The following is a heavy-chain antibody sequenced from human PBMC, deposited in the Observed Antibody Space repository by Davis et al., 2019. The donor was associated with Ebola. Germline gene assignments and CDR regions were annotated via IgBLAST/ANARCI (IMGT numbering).Heavy chain of an antibody. D-gene: IGHD4-17*01. V-gene: IGHV4-39*01. CDR1: GGSISSSSYY. Sequence: MPSETLSLTCTVSGGSISSSSYYWGWIRQPPGKGLEWIGSIYYSGSTYYNPSLKSRVTISVDTSKNQFSLKLSSVTAADTAVYYCARLHVIDYGDYLFDYWGQGTLVTVSS. CDR2: IYYSGST. J-gene: IGHJ4*02. CDR3: ARLHVIDYGDYLFDY.